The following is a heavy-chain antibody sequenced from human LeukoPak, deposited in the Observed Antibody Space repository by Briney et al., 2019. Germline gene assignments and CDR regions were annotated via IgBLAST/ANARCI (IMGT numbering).Heavy chain of an antibody. CDR1: GFSFSRYW. J-gene: IGHJ4*02. Sequence: GGSLRLSCAAAGFSFSRYWMRWVRQAPGKGLEWVANMNQDGSEKYYVDSVKGRFTISRDNAKNSLYLQLNSLRAEDTAVYYCARDGAARGSGSFGDWGQGTLLTVSS. CDR2: MNQDGSEK. V-gene: IGHV3-7*01. D-gene: IGHD3-10*01. CDR3: ARDGAARGSGSFGD.